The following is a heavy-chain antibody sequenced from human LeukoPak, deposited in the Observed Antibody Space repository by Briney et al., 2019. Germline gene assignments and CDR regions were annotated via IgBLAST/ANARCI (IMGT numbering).Heavy chain of an antibody. D-gene: IGHD3-22*01. CDR2: ISGSGGST. V-gene: IGHV3-23*01. CDR1: GFTFSSYA. CDR3: AKGPFSSYYDSSGYYHY. J-gene: IGHJ4*02. Sequence: GGSLRLSCAASGFTFSSYAMSWVRQAPGKGLEWVSAISGSGGSTYYADSVKGRFTISRDNSKNTLYLQMNSLRAEDTAVYYCAKGPFSSYYDSSGYYHYWGQGTLVTVSS.